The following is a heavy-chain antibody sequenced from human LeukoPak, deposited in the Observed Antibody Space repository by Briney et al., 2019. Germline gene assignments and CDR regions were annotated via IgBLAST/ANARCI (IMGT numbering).Heavy chain of an antibody. CDR3: AKERVVGAPYYYYGMDV. D-gene: IGHD2-15*01. CDR1: EFTLINYW. CDR2: IRQDGNDK. Sequence: GGSLRLTCAGTEFTLINYWMSWVRQAPAKGLAGVANIRQDGNDKYYVDSVKGRFTISRDNSNNPLYLQMNSLRAEDTAVYYCAKERVVGAPYYYYGMDVWGQGTTVTVCS. J-gene: IGHJ6*02. V-gene: IGHV3-7*01.